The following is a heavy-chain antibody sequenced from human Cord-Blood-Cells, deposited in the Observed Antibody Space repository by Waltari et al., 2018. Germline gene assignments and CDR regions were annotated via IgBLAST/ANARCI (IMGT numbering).Heavy chain of an antibody. V-gene: IGHV3-23*01. J-gene: IGHJ3*02. CDR3: AKDRNPLGYDACDI. CDR1: GFTFSSYA. D-gene: IGHD1-1*01. CDR2: IMGSGGRT. Sequence: EVQLLASGGGLVQPGGSLRLSCAASGFTFSSYAMSWVRHAPGKGLEWVSAIMGSGGRTYYADSVKGLFTISRDKSKNTLYLQMNSLRAEDTAVYYCAKDRNPLGYDACDIWGQGTMVTVSS.